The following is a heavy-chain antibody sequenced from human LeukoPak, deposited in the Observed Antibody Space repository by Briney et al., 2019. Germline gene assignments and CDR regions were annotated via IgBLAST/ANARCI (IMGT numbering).Heavy chain of an antibody. CDR1: GGSISSGGYY. CDR2: IYYSGST. J-gene: IGHJ3*02. CDR3: ARGSSSWNDAFDI. D-gene: IGHD6-13*01. Sequence: PSETLSLTCTVSGGSISSGGYYWSWIRQHPGKGLEWIGYIYYSGSTYYNPSLKSRVTISVDTSKNQFSLKLSSVTAADTAVYYCARGSSSWNDAFDIWGQGTMVTVSS. V-gene: IGHV4-31*03.